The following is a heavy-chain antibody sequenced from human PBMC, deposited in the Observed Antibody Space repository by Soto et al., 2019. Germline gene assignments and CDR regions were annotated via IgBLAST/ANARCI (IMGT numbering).Heavy chain of an antibody. D-gene: IGHD2-15*01. Sequence: ASVKVSCKASGYTFTSYGISWVRQAPGQGLEWMGWISAYNGNTSYAQKLQGRVTMTTDTSTSTAYMELRSLRSDDTAVYYCARGVVVAAYYYYYGMDVWGQGTTVTVSS. CDR1: GYTFTSYG. CDR2: ISAYNGNT. V-gene: IGHV1-18*04. CDR3: ARGVVVAAYYYYYGMDV. J-gene: IGHJ6*02.